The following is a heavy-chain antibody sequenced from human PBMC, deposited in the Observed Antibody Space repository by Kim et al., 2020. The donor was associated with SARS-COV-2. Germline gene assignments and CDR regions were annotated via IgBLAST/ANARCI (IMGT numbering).Heavy chain of an antibody. Sequence: GGSLRLSCAASGFTFGDYAMHWVRQAPGKGLEWVSGISWNSGSIGYADSVKGRFTISRDNAKNSLYLQMNSLRAEDTALYYCAKAGFLSVDSQLLIVAAFDIWGQGTMVTVSS. D-gene: IGHD2-2*01. CDR2: ISWNSGSI. CDR1: GFTFGDYA. CDR3: AKAGFLSVDSQLLIVAAFDI. J-gene: IGHJ3*02. V-gene: IGHV3-9*01.